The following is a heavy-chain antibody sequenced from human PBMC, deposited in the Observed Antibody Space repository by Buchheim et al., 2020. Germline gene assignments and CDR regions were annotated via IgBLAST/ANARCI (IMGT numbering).Heavy chain of an antibody. V-gene: IGHV5-10-1*01. CDR3: AGHLAGSGWFDYYYYYGMDV. J-gene: IGHJ6*02. D-gene: IGHD6-19*01. Sequence: EVQLVQSGAEVKKPGESLRISCKGSGYSFTSYWISWVRQMPGKGLEWMGRIDPSDSYTNYSPSFQGHVTISADKSISTAYPQWSSLKASDTAVYYCAGHLAGSGWFDYYYYYGMDVWGQGTT. CDR1: GYSFTSYW. CDR2: IDPSDSYT.